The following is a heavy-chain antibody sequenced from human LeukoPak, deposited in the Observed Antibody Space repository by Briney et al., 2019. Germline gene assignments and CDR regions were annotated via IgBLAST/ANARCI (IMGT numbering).Heavy chain of an antibody. CDR3: ARQKCTSTSCLTKNAFDI. Sequence: SETLSLTCTVSGSISSYYWSWIRQPPGKGLEWVGYIYTSGSTNYNPSLKSRVTISVDTSKNQFSLDLSSVTAADTAVYYCARQKCTSTSCLTKNAFDIWGQGTMVTVSS. V-gene: IGHV4-4*09. CDR1: GSISSYY. D-gene: IGHD2-2*01. CDR2: IYTSGST. J-gene: IGHJ3*02.